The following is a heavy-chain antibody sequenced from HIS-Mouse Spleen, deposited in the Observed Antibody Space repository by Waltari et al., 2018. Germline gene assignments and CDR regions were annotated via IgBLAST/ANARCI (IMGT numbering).Heavy chain of an antibody. Sequence: QLQLQESGPGLVKPSETLSLTCTVSGGSISSSSYYWGWIRQHPGKGLAWIGSIYYSGSTYYNPSLKSRVTISVDTSKNQFSLKLSAVTAADTAVYYCAREIPYSSSWYDWYFDLWGRGTLVTVSS. CDR3: AREIPYSSSWYDWYFDL. J-gene: IGHJ2*01. D-gene: IGHD6-13*01. CDR2: IYYSGST. CDR1: GGSISSSSYY. V-gene: IGHV4-39*07.